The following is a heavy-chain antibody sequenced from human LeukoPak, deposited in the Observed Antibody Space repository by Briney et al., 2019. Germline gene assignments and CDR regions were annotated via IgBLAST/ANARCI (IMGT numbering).Heavy chain of an antibody. Sequence: GGSLRLSCAASGFTFSSYSMNWVRQAPGKGLEWVSSISSGSNYIYYADSVKGRFTISRDNAKNSLYLQMNSLRAEDTAVYYCARDDRFLELPFDYWGQGTLVTVSS. J-gene: IGHJ4*02. CDR3: ARDDRFLELPFDY. CDR2: ISSGSNYI. CDR1: GFTFSSYS. D-gene: IGHD3-3*01. V-gene: IGHV3-21*01.